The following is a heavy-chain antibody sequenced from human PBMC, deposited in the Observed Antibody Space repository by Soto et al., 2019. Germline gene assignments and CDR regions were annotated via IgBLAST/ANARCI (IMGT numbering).Heavy chain of an antibody. Sequence: QLQLQESGPGLVKPSETLSLTCTVSGGSISSSSYYWGWIRQPPGKGLEWIGSIYYSGSTYYNPSLKCRVTISVDTSKNQFSLKLSSVTAADTAVYYCARHALRYYDFWSGYPSTLRWFHPWGQGTLVTVYS. CDR2: IYYSGST. J-gene: IGHJ5*02. CDR1: GGSISSSSYY. V-gene: IGHV4-39*01. CDR3: ARHALRYYDFWSGYPSTLRWFHP. D-gene: IGHD3-3*01.